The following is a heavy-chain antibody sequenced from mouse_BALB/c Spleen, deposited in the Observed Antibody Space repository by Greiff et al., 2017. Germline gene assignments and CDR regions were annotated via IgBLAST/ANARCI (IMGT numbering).Heavy chain of an antibody. V-gene: IGHV7-3*02. CDR2: IRNKANGYTT. D-gene: IGHD1-2*01. Sequence: EVQGVESGGGLVQPGGSLRLSCATSGFTFTDYYMSWVRQPPGKALEWLGFIRNKANGYTTEYSASVKGRFTISRDNSQSILYLQMNTLRAEDSATYYCARDKGYYGPYAMDYWGQGTSVTVSS. J-gene: IGHJ4*01. CDR1: GFTFTDYY. CDR3: ARDKGYYGPYAMDY.